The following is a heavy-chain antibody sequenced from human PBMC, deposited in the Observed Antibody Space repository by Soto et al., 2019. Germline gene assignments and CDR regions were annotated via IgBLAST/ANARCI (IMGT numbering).Heavy chain of an antibody. D-gene: IGHD6-6*01. CDR2: IIPIFGIA. J-gene: IGHJ3*02. Sequence: ASVKVSCKASGGTFSSYAISWVRQAPGQGLEWMGGIIPIFGIANYAQKFQGRVTITADKSTSTAYMELSSLRSEHTAVYYGARVASYKGSSLTPLQGRFDIWGQGTMVTVSS. V-gene: IGHV1-69*10. CDR3: ARVASYKGSSLTPLQGRFDI. CDR1: GGTFSSYA.